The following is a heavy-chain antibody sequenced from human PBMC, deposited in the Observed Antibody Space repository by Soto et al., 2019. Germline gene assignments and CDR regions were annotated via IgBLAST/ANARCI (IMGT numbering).Heavy chain of an antibody. CDR2: ISAYNGNT. J-gene: IGHJ4*02. V-gene: IGHV1-18*01. Sequence: ASVKVSCKASGYTFTSYGISWVRQAPGQGLEWMGWISAYNGNTNYAQKLQGRVTMATDTSTSTAYMELRSLRSDDTAVYYCARDQAKYCSSTSCYSHMEGKGGIDYWGQGTLVTVSS. CDR1: GYTFTSYG. CDR3: ARDQAKYCSSTSCYSHMEGKGGIDY. D-gene: IGHD2-2*01.